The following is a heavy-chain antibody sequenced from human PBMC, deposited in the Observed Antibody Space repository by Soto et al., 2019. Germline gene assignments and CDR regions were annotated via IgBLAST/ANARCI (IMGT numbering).Heavy chain of an antibody. V-gene: IGHV4-31*03. D-gene: IGHD3-22*01. CDR2: IYYSGST. CDR1: GGSISSGGYY. CDR3: ARSLGYYDTKWFDP. J-gene: IGHJ5*02. Sequence: PSETLSLTCTVSGGSISSGGYYWSWIRQHPGKGLEWIGYIYYSGSTYYNPSLKSRVTISVDTSKNQFSLKLSSVTAADTAVYYCARSLGYYDTKWFDPWGQGTLVTVSS.